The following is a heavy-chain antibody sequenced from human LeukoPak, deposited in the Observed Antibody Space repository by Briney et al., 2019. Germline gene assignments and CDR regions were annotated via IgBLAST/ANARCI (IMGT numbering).Heavy chain of an antibody. J-gene: IGHJ5*02. V-gene: IGHV1-2*02. D-gene: IGHD6-19*01. CDR2: INPNSGGT. CDR3: ARGESSGWINWFDP. CDR1: GYTFTGYY. Sequence: ASVKVSCKASGYTFTGYYMHWVRQAPGQGLEWMGWINPNSGGTNYAQKFQGRVTMTRDTSISTAYMELSRLRSDDTAVYYCARGESSGWINWFDPWGQGTLVTVSS.